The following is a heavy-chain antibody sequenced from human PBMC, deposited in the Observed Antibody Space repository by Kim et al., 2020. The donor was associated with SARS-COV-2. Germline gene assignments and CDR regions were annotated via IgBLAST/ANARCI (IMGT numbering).Heavy chain of an antibody. CDR2: IYYSGST. CDR3: ARANSGSSYYYYYGMDV. CDR1: GGSVSSGSYY. V-gene: IGHV4-61*01. Sequence: SETLSLTCTVSGGSVSSGSYYWSWIRQPPGKGLEWIGYIYYSGSTNYNPSLKSRVTISVDTSKNQFSLKLSSVTAADTAVYYCARANSGSSYYYYYGMDVWGQGTTVTVSS. D-gene: IGHD1-26*01. J-gene: IGHJ6*02.